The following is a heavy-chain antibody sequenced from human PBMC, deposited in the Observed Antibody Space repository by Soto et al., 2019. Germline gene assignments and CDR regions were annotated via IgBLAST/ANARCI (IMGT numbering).Heavy chain of an antibody. V-gene: IGHV3-21*06. CDR1: GFTFTRYS. CDR2: ISSTTNYI. CDR3: ARESEDLTSNFDY. Sequence: GGSLRLSRAASGFTFTRYSMNWVRQAPGKGLEWVSSISSTTNYIYYGDSMKGRFTISRDNAKNSLYLEMNSLRAEDTAVYYCARESEDLTSNFDYWGQGTLVTVSS. J-gene: IGHJ4*02.